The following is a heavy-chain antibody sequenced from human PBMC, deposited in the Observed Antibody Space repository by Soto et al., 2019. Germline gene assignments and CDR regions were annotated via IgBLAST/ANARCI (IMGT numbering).Heavy chain of an antibody. CDR2: IDWDDDK. Sequence: GSGPTLVNPTQTLTLTCTFSGFSLSTSGVCVSWIRQPPGKALEWLALIDWDDDKYYSTSLKTRLTISKDTSKNQVVLTMTNMDPVDTATYYCARLTTVTTSYGMDVWGQGTTVTVSS. V-gene: IGHV2-70*01. J-gene: IGHJ6*02. CDR1: GFSLSTSGVC. D-gene: IGHD4-17*01. CDR3: ARLTTVTTSYGMDV.